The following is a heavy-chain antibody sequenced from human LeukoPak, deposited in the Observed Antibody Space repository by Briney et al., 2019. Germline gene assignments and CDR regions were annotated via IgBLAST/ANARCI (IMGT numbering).Heavy chain of an antibody. V-gene: IGHV1-2*02. CDR1: GYTFSGTGWY. CDR3: ARDGPAQMVDFDY. D-gene: IGHD3-10*01. J-gene: IGHJ4*02. CDR2: IYPNNGAT. Sequence: SVKVSCKASGYTFSGTGWYLYWLRQAPGQVLECMGWIYPNNGATAYAQKFQGRVAMTRDTSITTAYMELGRLRPDDTAVYYCARDGPAQMVDFDYWGQGTLVTVSS.